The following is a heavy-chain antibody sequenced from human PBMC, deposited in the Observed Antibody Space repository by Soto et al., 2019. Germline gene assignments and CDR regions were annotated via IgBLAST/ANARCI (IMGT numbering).Heavy chain of an antibody. V-gene: IGHV3-30*18. CDR2: ISYDGSNK. D-gene: IGHD5-18*01. CDR1: GFTFSSYG. CDR3: AKDVRGYSYEEGCY. Sequence: QVQLVESGGGVVQPGRSLRLSCAASGFTFSSYGMHWVRQAPGKGLEWVAVISYDGSNKYYADSVKGRFTISRDNSKNPLDLQMNSLRAEDTAVYYWAKDVRGYSYEEGCYWGRGTLVTVSS. J-gene: IGHJ4*02.